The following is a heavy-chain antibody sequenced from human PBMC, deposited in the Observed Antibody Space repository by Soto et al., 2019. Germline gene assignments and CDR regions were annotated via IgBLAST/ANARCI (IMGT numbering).Heavy chain of an antibody. Sequence: SETLSLTCAVYGGSFSGYYWSWIRQPPGKGLEWIGEINHSGSTNYNPSLKSRVTISVDTSKNQFSLKLSSVTAADTAVYYCARGVAAAGTSPLNWFDPWGPGTLVTVSS. CDR2: INHSGST. D-gene: IGHD6-13*01. CDR1: GGSFSGYY. CDR3: ARGVAAAGTSPLNWFDP. V-gene: IGHV4-34*01. J-gene: IGHJ5*02.